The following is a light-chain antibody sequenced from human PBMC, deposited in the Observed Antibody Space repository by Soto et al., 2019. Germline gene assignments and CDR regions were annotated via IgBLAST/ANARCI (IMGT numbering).Light chain of an antibody. CDR1: SSNIGSNT. J-gene: IGLJ2*01. Sequence: QSALTQPPSASGTPGQRVTISCSGSSSNIGSNTVNWYQQLPKTAPKLLIYSNNQRPSGVPDRFPGSKSGTSASLAISGLQSEDEADFYCAAWDDSLNGLVFGGGTKLTVL. CDR2: SNN. V-gene: IGLV1-44*01. CDR3: AAWDDSLNGLV.